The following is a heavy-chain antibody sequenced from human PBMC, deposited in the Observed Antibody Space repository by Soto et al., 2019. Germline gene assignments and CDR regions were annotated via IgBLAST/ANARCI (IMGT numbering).Heavy chain of an antibody. CDR2: LRTSGDGGTT. J-gene: IGHJ4*02. Sequence: PGGSLRLSCAASGFTFSSDSMRWVRQAPGKGLEWVSGLRTSGDGGTTYYADPVKGRFTISRDNSKNMLFLQMNSLIAEDTAIYYCAKKVNSGTGSQYFDYWGQGTLVTVSS. V-gene: IGHV3-23*01. D-gene: IGHD3-10*01. CDR3: AKKVNSGTGSQYFDY. CDR1: GFTFSSDS.